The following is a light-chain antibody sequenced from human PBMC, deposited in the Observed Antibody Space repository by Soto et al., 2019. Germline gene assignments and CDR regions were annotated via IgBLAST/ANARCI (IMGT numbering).Light chain of an antibody. Sequence: IQMTQSPSALSASVGDRVTITCRAGQAIRSDLAWYQQKPGMAPKFLIFAASNLQRGVPARFSGSGSGTDFTLTISSLQPEDFATYYCLQDYNYPWTFGQGTKVDIK. CDR2: AAS. CDR1: QAIRSD. V-gene: IGKV1-6*01. CDR3: LQDYNYPWT. J-gene: IGKJ1*01.